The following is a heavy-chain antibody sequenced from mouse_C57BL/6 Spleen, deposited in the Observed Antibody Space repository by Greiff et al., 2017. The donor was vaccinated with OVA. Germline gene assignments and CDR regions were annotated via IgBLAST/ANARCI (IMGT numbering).Heavy chain of an antibody. CDR1: GYSINSGYY. CDR3: ARGRDYYGSFYYAMDY. D-gene: IGHD1-1*01. Sequence: VQLKESGPGLVKPSQSLSLTCSVTGYSINSGYYWNWIRPFPGNKLEWMGYISYDGSNNYNPSLKNRISITRDTSKIQCFLKLKSVTTENTATYYCARGRDYYGSFYYAMDYWGQGTSVTVSS. CDR2: ISYDGSN. V-gene: IGHV3-6*01. J-gene: IGHJ4*01.